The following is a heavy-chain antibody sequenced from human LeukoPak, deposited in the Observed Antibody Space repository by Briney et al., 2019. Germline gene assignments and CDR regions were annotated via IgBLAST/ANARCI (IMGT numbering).Heavy chain of an antibody. CDR1: GYTFTNYY. D-gene: IGHD3-10*01. CDR3: ARGGFTTMVRGVMITLDAFDI. V-gene: IGHV1-46*01. J-gene: IGHJ3*02. Sequence: ASVTVSCKASGYTFTNYYLHWVRQAPGQGFEWMGIINPGGGTTTYAQKFQGRVTMTRDTSTSTVYMELSSLRSEDTAVYYCARGGFTTMVRGVMITLDAFDIWGQGTMVTVSS. CDR2: INPGGGTT.